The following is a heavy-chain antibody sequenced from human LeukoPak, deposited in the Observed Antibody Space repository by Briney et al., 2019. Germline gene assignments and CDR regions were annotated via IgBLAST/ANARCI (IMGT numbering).Heavy chain of an antibody. J-gene: IGHJ5*02. CDR3: AKERTTVTTSWFDP. CDR2: VTGSGDGT. D-gene: IGHD4-17*01. Sequence: PGGSLRLSCAASGFTFSNYAMSWVRQAPGTGLEWVSGVTGSGDGTYYAGSVRGRFTISRDNSKNTLYLLMNSLRAEDTAVYYCAKERTTVTTSWFDPWGQGTLVTVSS. V-gene: IGHV3-23*01. CDR1: GFTFSNYA.